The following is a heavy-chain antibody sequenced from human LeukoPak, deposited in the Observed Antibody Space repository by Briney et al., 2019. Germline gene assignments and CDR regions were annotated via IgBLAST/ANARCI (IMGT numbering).Heavy chain of an antibody. V-gene: IGHV3-66*01. J-gene: IGHJ3*02. D-gene: IGHD6-13*01. Sequence: GGSLRLSCAASGFTFSSHSMSWVRQAPGKGLDWVSVIYSGGSTYYADSVKGRFTISRDTSKNTLYLQMNSLRAEDTAVYYCARDAAGRAFDIWGQGTMVTVSS. CDR1: GFTFSSHS. CDR2: IYSGGST. CDR3: ARDAAGRAFDI.